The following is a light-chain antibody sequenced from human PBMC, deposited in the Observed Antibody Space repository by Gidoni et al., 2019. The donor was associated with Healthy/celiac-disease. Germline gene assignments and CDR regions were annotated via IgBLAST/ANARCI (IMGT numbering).Light chain of an antibody. CDR3: KQYGSSQT. V-gene: IGKV3-20*01. CDR1: QSVSSSY. Sequence: IVLTQSPGTLSLSPGERATLSCRASQSVSSSYLAWYQQKPGQAPRLLIYGASSRATGIPDRFSGSGSGTDFTLTISRLEPEDFAVYYCKQYGSSQTFGQGTKVEIK. CDR2: GAS. J-gene: IGKJ1*01.